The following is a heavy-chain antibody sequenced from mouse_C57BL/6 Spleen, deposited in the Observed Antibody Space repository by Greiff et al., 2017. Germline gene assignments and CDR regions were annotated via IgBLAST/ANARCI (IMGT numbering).Heavy chain of an antibody. CDR3: ARVEVRTSEGFAY. V-gene: IGHV1-55*01. CDR2: IYPGSGST. CDR1: GYTFTSYW. Sequence: QVQLQQPGAELVKPGASVKMSCKASGYTFTSYWITWVKQRPGQGLEWIGDIYPGSGSTNYNEKFKSKATLTVDTSSSTAYMQLSSLTSGDSAVYYCARVEVRTSEGFAYWGQGTLVTVSA. J-gene: IGHJ3*01.